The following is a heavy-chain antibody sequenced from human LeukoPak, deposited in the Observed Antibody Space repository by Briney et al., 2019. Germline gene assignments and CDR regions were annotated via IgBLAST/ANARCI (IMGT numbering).Heavy chain of an antibody. Sequence: GGSLGLSCAASGFTLSSNYMSLVRQAPGKGLEWVSVIYSGGSTYYADSVKGRFTISRDNSKNTLYLQMNSLRAEDTAVYYCARDLFSYGDYWGQGTLVTVSS. V-gene: IGHV3-53*01. CDR2: IYSGGST. D-gene: IGHD3-10*01. J-gene: IGHJ4*02. CDR3: ARDLFSYGDY. CDR1: GFTLSSNY.